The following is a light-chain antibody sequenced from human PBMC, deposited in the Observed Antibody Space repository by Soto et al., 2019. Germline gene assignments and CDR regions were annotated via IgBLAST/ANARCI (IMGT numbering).Light chain of an antibody. CDR3: QQYGSSPH. V-gene: IGKV3-20*01. CDR2: GAS. CDR1: QSVSSSY. J-gene: IGKJ5*01. Sequence: EIVLTQSPGTLSLSPGERATLSCRASQSVSSSYLAWYQQKPGQAPRLLIYGASSRATGIPDRFSGSGSGKDFTLTISRLEPEDFGVYYCQQYGSSPHFGQGTRLEI.